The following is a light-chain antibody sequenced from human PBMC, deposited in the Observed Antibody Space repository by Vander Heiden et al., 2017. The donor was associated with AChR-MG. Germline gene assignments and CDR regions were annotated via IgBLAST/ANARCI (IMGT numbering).Light chain of an antibody. CDR3: SSYTSSSTRV. CDR2: DGS. V-gene: IGLV2-14*01. Sequence: QSALTPPASVSGSPGQSVPTSCTGTSSDVGGYNYVSWYQQHPGKATKVMIYDGSKRPSGVSNRFSGSKSGNTASLTISGLQAEDEADYYCSSYTSSSTRVFGGGTKLTVL. CDR1: SSDVGGYNY. J-gene: IGLJ3*02.